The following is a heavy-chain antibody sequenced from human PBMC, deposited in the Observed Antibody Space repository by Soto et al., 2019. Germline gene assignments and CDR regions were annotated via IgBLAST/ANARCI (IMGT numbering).Heavy chain of an antibody. J-gene: IGHJ4*02. CDR2: ISYDGSNK. CDR1: GFTFSSYG. V-gene: IGHV3-30*18. Sequence: GGSLRLSCAASGFTFSSYGMHWVRQAPGKGLEWVAVISYDGSNKYYADSVKGRFTISRDNSKNTLYLQMNSLRAEDTAVYYCAKVESPYYYDPNLDYWGQGALVTVS. D-gene: IGHD3-22*01. CDR3: AKVESPYYYDPNLDY.